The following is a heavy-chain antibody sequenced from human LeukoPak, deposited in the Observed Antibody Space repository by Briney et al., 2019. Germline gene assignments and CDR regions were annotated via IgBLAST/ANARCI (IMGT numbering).Heavy chain of an antibody. CDR3: AKDFPGMDV. J-gene: IGHJ6*02. Sequence: GGSLRLSCAASGFTFSSYGMHWVRQAPGKGLEWVAVISYDGSNKYYADPVKGRFTISRDNSKNTLYLQMNSLRAEDTAVYYCAKDFPGMDVWGQGTTVTVSS. V-gene: IGHV3-30*18. CDR2: ISYDGSNK. CDR1: GFTFSSYG.